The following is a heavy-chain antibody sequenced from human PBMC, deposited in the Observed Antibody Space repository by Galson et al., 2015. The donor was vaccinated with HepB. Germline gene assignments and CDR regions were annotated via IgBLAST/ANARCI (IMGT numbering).Heavy chain of an antibody. J-gene: IGHJ3*02. CDR1: GFSFSINS. Sequence: SLRLSCAAAGFSFSINSMNWVRQAPGKGLEWVSYISSSDTTIYYADSVKGRFTISRDNAKNSLYLQMNSLRDEDTAVYYCARDRRLLHDAFDMWGQGTMVTVSS. CDR2: ISSSDTTI. V-gene: IGHV3-48*02. CDR3: ARDRRLLHDAFDM. D-gene: IGHD2/OR15-2a*01.